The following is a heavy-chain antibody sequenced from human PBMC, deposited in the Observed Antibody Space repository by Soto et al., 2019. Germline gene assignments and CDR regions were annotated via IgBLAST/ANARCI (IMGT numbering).Heavy chain of an antibody. Sequence: EVQLLESGGGLVQPGGSLRLSCAASGFTFSSYAMSWVRQAPGKGLEWVSAISGSGGSTYYADSVKGRFTISRDNSKNTLYRQMNSLRAEDTAVYYCAQSGSGSYRVHFDSWGQGTLVTVSS. CDR1: GFTFSSYA. CDR2: ISGSGGST. V-gene: IGHV3-23*01. J-gene: IGHJ4*02. D-gene: IGHD3-10*01. CDR3: AQSGSGSYRVHFDS.